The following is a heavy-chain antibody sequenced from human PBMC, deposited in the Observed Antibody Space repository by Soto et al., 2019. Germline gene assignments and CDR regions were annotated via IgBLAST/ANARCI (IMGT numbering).Heavy chain of an antibody. CDR1: GGSISSYY. CDR2: IYYSGST. CDR3: ASRPSGSGFDP. V-gene: IGHV4-59*12. Sequence: SETLSLTCSVSGGSISSYYWSWIRQPPGKGLEWIGYIYYSGSTNYNPSLKSRVTISVDRSKNQFSLKLSSVTAADTAVYYCASRPSGSGFDPWGQGTQVTVSS. D-gene: IGHD1-26*01. J-gene: IGHJ5*02.